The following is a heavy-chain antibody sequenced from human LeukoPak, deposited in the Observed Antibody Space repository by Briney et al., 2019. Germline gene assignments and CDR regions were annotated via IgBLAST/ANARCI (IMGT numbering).Heavy chain of an antibody. D-gene: IGHD6-13*01. V-gene: IGHV4-59*01. Sequence: SETLSLTCAVSGGSMRNYYWSWIRQPPGKGLEWIGYAYDSGSSSYNPSLRSRVSISIDTSKNQFSLNLSSVTAADTAVYYCARGWASSWYHFDFWGQGTLVTVSS. J-gene: IGHJ4*02. CDR2: AYDSGSS. CDR1: GGSMRNYY. CDR3: ARGWASSWYHFDF.